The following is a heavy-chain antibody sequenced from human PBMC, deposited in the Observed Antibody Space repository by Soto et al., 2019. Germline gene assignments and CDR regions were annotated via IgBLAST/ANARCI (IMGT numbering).Heavy chain of an antibody. V-gene: IGHV4-34*01. CDR2: INHSGST. D-gene: IGHD2-21*02. CDR1: GGSFSNYY. CDR3: ARSRVVTATFYYYYAMDV. J-gene: IGHJ6*02. Sequence: QVQLQQWGAGLLKPSETLSLTCAVYGGSFSNYYWSWIRQPPGKGLEWIGEINHSGSTNYNPSLKSRVTISVDTSKSQFSLKLSSVTAADTAVYFCARSRVVTATFYYYYAMDVWGRGTTVTVSS.